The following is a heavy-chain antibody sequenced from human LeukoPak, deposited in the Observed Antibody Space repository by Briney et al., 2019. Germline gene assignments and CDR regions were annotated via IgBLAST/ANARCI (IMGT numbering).Heavy chain of an antibody. CDR1: GFTFSSYA. J-gene: IGHJ6*02. Sequence: GSLRLSCAASGFTFSSYAMSWIRQPPGKGLEWIGEINHSGSTNYNPSLKSRVTISVDTSKNQFSLKLSSVTAADTAVYYCTRIARADGDPTLDYYYYGMDVWGQGPTVTVSS. CDR2: INHSGST. D-gene: IGHD4-17*01. V-gene: IGHV4-34*01. CDR3: TRIARADGDPTLDYYYYGMDV.